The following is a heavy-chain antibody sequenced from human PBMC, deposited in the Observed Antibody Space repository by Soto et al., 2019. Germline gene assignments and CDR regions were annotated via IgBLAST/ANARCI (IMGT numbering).Heavy chain of an antibody. V-gene: IGHV1-69*01. CDR2: IIPLFGTP. J-gene: IGHJ5*01. CDR1: GATFSTTG. CDR3: ARASPVICGGDPCYRLDSSFDS. D-gene: IGHD2-21*02. Sequence: QVQLVQSGAEVRKPGSSLRVSCKSSGATFSTTGISWVRQAPGQGLEWMGGIIPLFGTPKYARKFRGRVSLTADVSTNTVYMELNSLRPDDAVVYYCARASPVICGGDPCYRLDSSFDSWGQGSLVIVSS.